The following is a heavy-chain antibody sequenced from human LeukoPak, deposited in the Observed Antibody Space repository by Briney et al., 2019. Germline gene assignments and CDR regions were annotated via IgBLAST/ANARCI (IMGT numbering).Heavy chain of an antibody. CDR2: ISGSGGST. J-gene: IGHJ4*02. CDR1: RFTFNTYA. CDR3: AKESGFLESPSDY. D-gene: IGHD3-3*01. V-gene: IGHV3-23*01. Sequence: GGSLRLSCAASRFTFNTYAMSWVRQAPGKGLEWVSAISGSGGSTYYADSVMGRFTISRDNSKNTLYLQMNSLRAEDTAVYYCAKESGFLESPSDYWGQGTLVTVSS.